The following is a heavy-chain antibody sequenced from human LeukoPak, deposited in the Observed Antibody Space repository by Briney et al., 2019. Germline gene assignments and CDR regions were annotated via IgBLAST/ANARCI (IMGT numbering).Heavy chain of an antibody. Sequence: GGSLRLSCAASEFTVSSNYMSWVRQAPGKGLEWVAIIYAGGITHYADSVKGRFTISRDNSRNTLYLRMNILRAEDTAVYYCARAPTIATIFDCWGQGTLVTVSS. V-gene: IGHV3-66*01. D-gene: IGHD5-12*01. CDR3: ARAPTIATIFDC. J-gene: IGHJ4*02. CDR2: IYAGGIT. CDR1: EFTVSSNY.